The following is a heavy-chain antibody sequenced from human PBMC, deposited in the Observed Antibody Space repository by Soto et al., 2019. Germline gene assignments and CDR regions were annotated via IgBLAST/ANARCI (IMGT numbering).Heavy chain of an antibody. J-gene: IGHJ4*02. CDR2: VNTYNGNP. CDR1: GYTFTDYA. V-gene: IGHV1-18*01. D-gene: IGHD6-13*01. Sequence: QVQLVQSGVEVKKPGASVKVSCKASGYTFTDYAISWVRQAPGRGLEWMGWVNTYNGNPNYAQIFQVRVTMTTDTSTDTAYMELRSLKSDDSAVYYCARDSQYSTSWQRFDSWGQGTLVTVSS. CDR3: ARDSQYSTSWQRFDS.